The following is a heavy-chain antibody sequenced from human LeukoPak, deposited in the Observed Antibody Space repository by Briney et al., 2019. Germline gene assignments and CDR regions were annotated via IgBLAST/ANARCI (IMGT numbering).Heavy chain of an antibody. J-gene: IGHJ4*02. V-gene: IGHV3-74*01. D-gene: IGHD6-13*01. CDR3: AKGYGSSWYLYFFDY. Sequence: GGSLRLSCAASGFTFSSYWMHWVRQAPGKGLEWVSRINEDGSIITYADSVKGRFTISRDNAKNTLYLQMNSLRAEDTALYYCAKGYGSSWYLYFFDYWGQGTLVTVSS. CDR1: GFTFSSYW. CDR2: INEDGSII.